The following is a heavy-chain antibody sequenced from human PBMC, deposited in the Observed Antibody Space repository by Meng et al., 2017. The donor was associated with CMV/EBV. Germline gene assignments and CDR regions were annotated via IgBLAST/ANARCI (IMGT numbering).Heavy chain of an antibody. Sequence: SGPTLVKPTDTLTLTCTVSGFPLSNARMGVSWIRQPPGKALEWLAHIFSNDEKSYSTPLKSRLTISKDTSKSQVVLTMTNMDPVDTATYYCARLGYYYYYGMDAWGQGTTVTVSS. CDR2: IFSNDEK. CDR3: ARLGYYYYYGMDA. CDR1: GFPLSNARMG. D-gene: IGHD2-15*01. V-gene: IGHV2-26*01. J-gene: IGHJ6*02.